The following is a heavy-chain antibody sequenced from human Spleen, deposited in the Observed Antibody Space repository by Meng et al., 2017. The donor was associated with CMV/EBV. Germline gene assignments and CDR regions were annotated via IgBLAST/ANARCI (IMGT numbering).Heavy chain of an antibody. J-gene: IGHJ4*02. Sequence: ASVKVSCKASGYTFTGYYMHWVRQAPGQGLEWMGWINPNSGGTNYAQKFQGRVTMTRDTSISTAYMELRRRRSDDTAVYYCARGGFIASGVLNDFDYWGQGTLVTVSS. CDR1: GYTFTGYY. D-gene: IGHD3-10*01. CDR2: INPNSGGT. CDR3: ARGGFIASGVLNDFDY. V-gene: IGHV1-2*02.